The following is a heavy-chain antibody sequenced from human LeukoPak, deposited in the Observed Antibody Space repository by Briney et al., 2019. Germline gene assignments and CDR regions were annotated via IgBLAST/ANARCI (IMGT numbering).Heavy chain of an antibody. CDR3: TTRRQDGC. Sequence: GGSLRLSCVASGFTFSDAWMSWVRQAPGKGLEWVGRIKSKIDGGTIDYGAPVKGRFTISRDDSRNTLYLQMNSLKTEDTAVYYCTTRRQDGCWGQGTLVTV. CDR2: IKSKIDGGTI. D-gene: IGHD6-25*01. J-gene: IGHJ4*02. V-gene: IGHV3-15*01. CDR1: GFTFSDAW.